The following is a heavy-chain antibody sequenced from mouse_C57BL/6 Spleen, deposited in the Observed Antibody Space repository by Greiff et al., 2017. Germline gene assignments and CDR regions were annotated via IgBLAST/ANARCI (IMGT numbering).Heavy chain of an antibody. Sequence: VQLQQSGPELVKPGASVKISCKASGYTFTDYYMNWVKQSHGKSLERIGDINPNNGGTSYNQKFKGKATLTVDKSSSTAYMELRSLTSEDSAVYYCATNYYGSSDWGQGTTLTVSS. J-gene: IGHJ2*01. D-gene: IGHD1-1*01. CDR3: ATNYYGSSD. CDR1: GYTFTDYY. V-gene: IGHV1-26*01. CDR2: INPNNGGT.